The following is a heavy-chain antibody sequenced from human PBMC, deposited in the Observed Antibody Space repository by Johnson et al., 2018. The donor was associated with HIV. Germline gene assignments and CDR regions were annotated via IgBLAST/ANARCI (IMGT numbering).Heavy chain of an antibody. V-gene: IGHV3-30-3*02. CDR2: ISYDGNIK. J-gene: IGHJ3*02. Sequence: QVQLVESGGGVVQPGRSLRLSCAASGFTFSSYAMHWVRQAPGKGLEWVAIISYDGNIKFYADYVKGRFSISRDNSKNTLFLDMNSLRAEDTAVNYCARAMYADDYGDYLFLAPRLDAFDIWGPGTIVTVSS. D-gene: IGHD4-17*01. CDR1: GFTFSSYA. CDR3: ARAMYADDYGDYLFLAPRLDAFDI.